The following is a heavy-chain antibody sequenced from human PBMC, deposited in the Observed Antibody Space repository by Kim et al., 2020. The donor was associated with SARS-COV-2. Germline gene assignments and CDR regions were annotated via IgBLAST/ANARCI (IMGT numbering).Heavy chain of an antibody. D-gene: IGHD6-19*01. CDR2: INAGNGNT. J-gene: IGHJ4*02. V-gene: IGHV1-3*01. CDR3: AREMFIAVAGTGRDY. Sequence: ASVKVSCKASGYTFTSYAMHWVRQAPGQRLEWMGWINAGNGNTKYSQKFQGRVTITRDTSASTAYMELSSLRSEDTAVYYCAREMFIAVAGTGRDYWGQGTLVTVSS. CDR1: GYTFTSYA.